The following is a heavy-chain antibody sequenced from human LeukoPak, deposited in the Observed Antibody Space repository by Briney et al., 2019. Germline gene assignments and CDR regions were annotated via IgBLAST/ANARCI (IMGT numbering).Heavy chain of an antibody. V-gene: IGHV3-11*01. CDR2: ISSSGSTI. J-gene: IGHJ4*02. CDR3: ARDYYYDSSGYSNN. Sequence: GGSLRLSCAASGFTFSDYYMSWIRQAPGKGLEWVSYISSSGSTIYYADSVKGRFTISRDNAKNSLYLQMNSLRAEDTAVYYCARDYYYDSSGYSNNWGQGTLVTVSS. CDR1: GFTFSDYY. D-gene: IGHD3-22*01.